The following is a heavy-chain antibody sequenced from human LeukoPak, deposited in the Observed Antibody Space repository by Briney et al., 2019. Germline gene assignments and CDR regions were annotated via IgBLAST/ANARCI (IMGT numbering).Heavy chain of an antibody. D-gene: IGHD5-18*01. CDR3: ARTEESGYSYGYFGYYYYMDV. CDR1: GGSISSYY. CDR2: IYYSGST. J-gene: IGHJ6*03. V-gene: IGHV4-59*01. Sequence: SETLSLTCTVSGGSISSYYWSWIRQPPGKGLEYIGYIYYSGSTNYNPSLKSRVTISVDTSKNQFSLKLSSVTAADTAVDYCARTEESGYSYGYFGYYYYMDVWGKGTTVTVSS.